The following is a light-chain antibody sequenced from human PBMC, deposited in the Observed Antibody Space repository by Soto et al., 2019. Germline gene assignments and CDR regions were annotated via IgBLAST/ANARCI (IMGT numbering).Light chain of an antibody. CDR2: KVS. CDR3: MQGTHWPPYT. Sequence: VVMTQSPLSLPVTLGQPASISCRSSQSLAYSDGNTYLNWFQQRPGQSPRRLIYKVSNRDSGVPARFTGSGSGTDFTLKISRVEAEDVGVYYCMQGTHWPPYTFGQGTKLEIK. J-gene: IGKJ2*01. CDR1: QSLAYSDGNTY. V-gene: IGKV2-30*01.